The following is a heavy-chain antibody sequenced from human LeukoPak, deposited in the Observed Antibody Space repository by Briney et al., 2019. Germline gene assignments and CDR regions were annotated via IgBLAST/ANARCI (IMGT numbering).Heavy chain of an antibody. J-gene: IGHJ5*02. CDR1: GYRFTSYG. V-gene: IGHV5-10-1*01. D-gene: IGHD1-14*01. CDR3: ARGGRYNWFDP. CDR2: IGPSDSYT. Sequence: GESLEISCKGPGYRFTSYGSSWVRQMPGKGLEWLGRIGPSDSYTNYSPSFQGHVTISADKSISTAYLQWSSLKASDTAMYYCARGGRYNWFDPWGQGTLLTVSS.